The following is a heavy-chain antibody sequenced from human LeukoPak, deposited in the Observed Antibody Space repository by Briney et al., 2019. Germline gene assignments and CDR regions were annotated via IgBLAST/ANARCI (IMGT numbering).Heavy chain of an antibody. Sequence: GESLKISCKGSGYIFTNYWIGWVRQMPWKGLEWMGIIHPRDSDTRYSPSFQGQVTISADKSISTAYLQWSSLRASDTAMYFCAREGGSYPTFDYWGQGTLVTVSS. D-gene: IGHD1-26*01. V-gene: IGHV5-51*01. CDR3: AREGGSYPTFDY. CDR1: GYIFTNYW. CDR2: IHPRDSDT. J-gene: IGHJ4*02.